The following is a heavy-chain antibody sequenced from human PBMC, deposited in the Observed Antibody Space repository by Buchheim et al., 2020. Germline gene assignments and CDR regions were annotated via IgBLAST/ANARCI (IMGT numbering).Heavy chain of an antibody. D-gene: IGHD3-3*01. J-gene: IGHJ5*02. CDR3: ARWSGDFWSGYVPNWFDP. CDR2: ISGSGGST. V-gene: IGHV3-23*01. Sequence: EVQLLESGGGMVQPGGSLRLSCAGSGFTFRSYAMTWVRQAPGKGLEWVSGISGSGGSTYYADSVKARFTISRDNSKYKLFLQMSSLRAEDTAVYYCARWSGDFWSGYVPNWFDPWGQRTL. CDR1: GFTFRSYA.